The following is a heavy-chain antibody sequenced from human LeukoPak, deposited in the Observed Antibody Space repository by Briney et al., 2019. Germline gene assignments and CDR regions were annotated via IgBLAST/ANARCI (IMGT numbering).Heavy chain of an antibody. CDR2: IYPGDSDT. V-gene: IGHV5-51*01. CDR1: GYSFTSYW. CDR3: ARYAFWSGYYFDY. D-gene: IGHD3-3*01. Sequence: GESLKISCKGSGYSFTSYWIGWVRQMPGKGLEWMGIIYPGDSDTRYSPSFQGQVTISADKSISTAYLQRSSLKASDTAMYYCARYAFWSGYYFDYWGQGTLVTVSS. J-gene: IGHJ4*02.